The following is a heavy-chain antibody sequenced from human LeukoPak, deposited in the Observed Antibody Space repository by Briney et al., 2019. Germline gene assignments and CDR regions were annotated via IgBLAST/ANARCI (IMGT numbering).Heavy chain of an antibody. D-gene: IGHD5-24*01. CDR2: INHSGST. CDR3: ARDGDGHNRPPDY. Sequence: PSETLSLTCAVYSGSFSGYYWSWIRQPPGKGLEWIGEINHSGSTNYNSPLKSRVTMSVDTSKNQFSLKMNSVTAADTAVYFCARDGDGHNRPPDYWGQGTLVTVSS. CDR1: SGSFSGYY. J-gene: IGHJ4*02. V-gene: IGHV4-34*01.